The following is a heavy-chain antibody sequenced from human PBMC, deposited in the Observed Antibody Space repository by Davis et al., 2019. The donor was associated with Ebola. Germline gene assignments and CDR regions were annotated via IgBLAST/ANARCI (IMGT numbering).Heavy chain of an antibody. CDR3: ARAQAGVVASALDV. CDR1: GGTFSGYY. CDR2: IYYSGST. D-gene: IGHD3-22*01. J-gene: IGHJ6*02. V-gene: IGHV4-34*01. Sequence: SETLSLTCAVYGGTFSGYYWGWIRQPPGKGPEWIGSIYYSGSTYYNPSLKSRVTISVDTSKNQFSLKLSSVTAADTAVYYCARAQAGVVASALDVWGQGTTVTVSS.